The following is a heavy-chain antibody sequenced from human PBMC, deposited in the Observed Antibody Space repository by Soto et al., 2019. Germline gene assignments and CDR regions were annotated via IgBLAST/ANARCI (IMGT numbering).Heavy chain of an antibody. CDR3: AKDPSTGFAMENYFDY. J-gene: IGHJ4*02. D-gene: IGHD2-8*02. CDR1: GFTFSSYA. V-gene: IGHV3-23*01. Sequence: EVQLSGSGGGLVQPGVSLRLSCAASGFTFSSYAMSWVRQAPGKGLEWVSAISGSSTSTYYADSVKGRFTISRDNSKNTLYLQMNSLRAEYTAVYYCAKDPSTGFAMENYFDYWGQGTLVTVSS. CDR2: ISGSSTST.